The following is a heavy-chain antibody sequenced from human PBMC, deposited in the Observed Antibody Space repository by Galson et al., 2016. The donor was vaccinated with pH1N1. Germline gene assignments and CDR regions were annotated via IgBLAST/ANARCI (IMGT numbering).Heavy chain of an antibody. V-gene: IGHV3-7*01. CDR2: IKEDGSKI. J-gene: IGHJ4*02. Sequence: SLRLSCAASGFTFSTYWMSWVRQAPGKGLEWVANIKEDGSKIYYVDSVKGRFTISRDNAKNSVDLQMNNLIAEDTVVYYRAQLARAWGQGTLVTVSS. D-gene: IGHD6-6*01. CDR3: AQLARA. CDR1: GFTFSTYW.